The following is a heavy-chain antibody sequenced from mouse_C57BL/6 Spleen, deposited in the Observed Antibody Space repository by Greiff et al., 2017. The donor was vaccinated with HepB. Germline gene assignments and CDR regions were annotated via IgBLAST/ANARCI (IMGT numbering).Heavy chain of an antibody. D-gene: IGHD2-4*01. J-gene: IGHJ3*01. V-gene: IGHV1-15*01. CDR3: TREGLPPWFAY. Sequence: VKVVESGAELVRPGASVTLSCKASGYTFTDYEMHWVKQTPVHGLEWIGAIDPETGGTAYNQKFKGKAILTADKSSSTAYMELRSLTSEDSAVYYCTREGLPPWFAYWGQGTLVTVSA. CDR2: IDPETGGT. CDR1: GYTFTDYE.